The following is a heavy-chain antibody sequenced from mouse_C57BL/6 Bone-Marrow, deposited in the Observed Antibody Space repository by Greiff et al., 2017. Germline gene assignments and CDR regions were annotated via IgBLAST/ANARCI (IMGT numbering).Heavy chain of an antibody. CDR3: ARHCGSSYGYWYFDV. V-gene: IGHV1-53*01. D-gene: IGHD1-1*01. Sequence: QVQLQQPGTELVKPGASVKLSCKASGYTFTSYWMHWVKQRPGQGLEWIGNINPSNGGTNYNEKFKSKATLTVDKSSSTAYMQLSSLTSEDSAVYCCARHCGSSYGYWYFDVWGTGTTVTVSS. CDR1: GYTFTSYW. CDR2: INPSNGGT. J-gene: IGHJ1*03.